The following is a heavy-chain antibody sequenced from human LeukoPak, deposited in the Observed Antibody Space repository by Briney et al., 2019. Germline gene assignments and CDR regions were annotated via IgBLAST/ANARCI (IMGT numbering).Heavy chain of an antibody. J-gene: IGHJ4*02. Sequence: GESLKISCKGSGSIFASYWIGWVRQMPGKGLEWMGIIYPGDSDTRYSPSFQGQVTISADKSISTAYLQWSSLKASDTAMYYCARQYSSGWSDYWGQGTLVTVSS. V-gene: IGHV5-51*01. CDR1: GSIFASYW. D-gene: IGHD6-19*01. CDR2: IYPGDSDT. CDR3: ARQYSSGWSDY.